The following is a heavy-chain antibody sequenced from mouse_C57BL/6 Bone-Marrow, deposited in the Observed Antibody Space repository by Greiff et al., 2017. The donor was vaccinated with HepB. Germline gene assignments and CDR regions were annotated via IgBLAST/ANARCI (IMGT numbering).Heavy chain of an antibody. CDR1: GFTFSDYG. V-gene: IGHV5-17*01. Sequence: EVNVVESGGGLVKPGASLKISCAASGFTFSDYGMHWVRQAPEKGLEWVGYISSGSSTIYYADTVKGRFTISRANAKTTPFLQMTSLRSEDTAMYYCARPDYWWGSRYFDVWGTGTTVTVSS. CDR3: ARPDYWWGSRYFDV. J-gene: IGHJ1*03. D-gene: IGHD1-1*01. CDR2: ISSGSSTI.